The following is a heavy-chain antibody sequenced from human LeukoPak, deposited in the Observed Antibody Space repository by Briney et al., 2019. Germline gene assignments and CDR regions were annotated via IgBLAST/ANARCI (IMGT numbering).Heavy chain of an antibody. CDR2: INAGNGNT. V-gene: IGHV1-3*01. J-gene: IGHJ3*02. CDR1: GYTFTSYA. CDR3: ARDADSSGYYHDAFDI. Sequence: ASVKVSCKASGYTFTSYAMHWVRQAPGQRLKWMGWINAGNGNTKYSQKFQGRVTITRDTSASTAYMELSSLRSEDTAVYYCARDADSSGYYHDAFDIWGQGTMVTVSS. D-gene: IGHD3-22*01.